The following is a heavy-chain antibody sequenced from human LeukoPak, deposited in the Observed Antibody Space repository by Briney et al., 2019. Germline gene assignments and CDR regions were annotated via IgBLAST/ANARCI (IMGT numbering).Heavy chain of an antibody. J-gene: IGHJ5*02. D-gene: IGHD3-10*01. V-gene: IGHV3-74*01. Sequence: PGGSLRLSCEASGFTFSSYWMHWVRQAPGKGLVWVSRINSDGSSTSYADSVKGRFTISRDNAKNTLYLQMNSLRAEDTVVYYCARDSNYYGSGSYFSPWGQGTLVTVSS. CDR2: INSDGSST. CDR1: GFTFSSYW. CDR3: ARDSNYYGSGSYFSP.